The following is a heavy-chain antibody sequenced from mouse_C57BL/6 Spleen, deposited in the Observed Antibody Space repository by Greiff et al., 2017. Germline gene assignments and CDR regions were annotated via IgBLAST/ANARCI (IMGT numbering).Heavy chain of an antibody. CDR1: GYAFTNYL. V-gene: IGHV1-54*01. J-gene: IGHJ3*01. CDR3: ERGDYDEGGFAY. D-gene: IGHD2-4*01. CDR2: INPGSGGT. Sequence: QVQLQQSGAELVRPGTSVKVSCKASGYAFTNYLIEWVKQRPGQGLEWIGVINPGSGGTNYNEKFKGKATLTADKSSSTAYMQLSSLTSEDSAVYFCERGDYDEGGFAYWGQGTLVTVSA.